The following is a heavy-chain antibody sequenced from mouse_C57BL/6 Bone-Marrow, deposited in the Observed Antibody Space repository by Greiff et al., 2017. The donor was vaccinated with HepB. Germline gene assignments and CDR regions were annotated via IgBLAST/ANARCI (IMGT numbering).Heavy chain of an antibody. CDR1: GFTFSSYT. J-gene: IGHJ3*01. CDR3: ARHNRGILTY. V-gene: IGHV5-9*01. D-gene: IGHD3-1*01. Sequence: EVQVVESGGGLVKPGGSLKLSCAASGFTFSSYTMSWVRQTPEKRLEWVATISGGGGNTYYPDSVKGRFTISRDNAKNTLYLQMSSLRSEDTALYYCARHNRGILTYWGQGTLSLSLQ. CDR2: ISGGGGNT.